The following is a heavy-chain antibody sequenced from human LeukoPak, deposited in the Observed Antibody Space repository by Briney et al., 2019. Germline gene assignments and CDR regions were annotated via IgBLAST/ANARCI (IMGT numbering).Heavy chain of an antibody. J-gene: IGHJ6*02. V-gene: IGHV1-18*01. Sequence: ASVKVSCKAAGYTFTSYGISWGRQAPAQGLEWMGWISAYNGNTNYAQKLQGRVTMTTDTSTSKAYMELRSMRPDDTAVYYYASDRRWVYGYYYYGLDVWGQGTTVTVSS. CDR3: ASDRRWVYGYYYYGLDV. CDR1: GYTFTSYG. CDR2: ISAYNGNT. D-gene: IGHD2-8*01.